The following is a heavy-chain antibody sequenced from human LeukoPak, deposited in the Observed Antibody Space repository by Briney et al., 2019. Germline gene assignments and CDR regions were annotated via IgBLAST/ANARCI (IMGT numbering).Heavy chain of an antibody. J-gene: IGHJ4*02. CDR2: ISSSGSMI. CDR1: GFTFSSYE. CDR3: ARDPDMVY. V-gene: IGHV3-48*03. Sequence: GGSLRLSCAASGFTFSSYEMNWVRQAPGKGLEGVSYISSSGSMIYYGDSVKGRFTISRDNAKNSLYLQMNSLRGEDTAVYYCARDPDMVYWGQGTLVTVSS. D-gene: IGHD3-10*01.